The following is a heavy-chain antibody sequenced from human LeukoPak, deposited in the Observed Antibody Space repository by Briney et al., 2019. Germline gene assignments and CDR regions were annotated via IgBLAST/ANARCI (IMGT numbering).Heavy chain of an antibody. J-gene: IGHJ4*02. CDR2: IIGDGSST. V-gene: IGHV3-74*01. CDR3: ARDNNWNYPDY. CDR1: GFTFSNHW. D-gene: IGHD1-7*01. Sequence: PGGSLRRSCAASGFTFSNHWMHWVRQAPGKGLVWVSRIIGDGSSTRYADSVKGRFTISRDNDKNTLFLQMNSLRAEDTAVYYCARDNNWNYPDYWGQGTLVTVSS.